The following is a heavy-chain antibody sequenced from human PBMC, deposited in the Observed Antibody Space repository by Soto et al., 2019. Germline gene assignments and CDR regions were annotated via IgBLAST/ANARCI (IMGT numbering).Heavy chain of an antibody. V-gene: IGHV4-31*03. D-gene: IGHD3-3*01. Sequence: SETLSLTCTVSGGSISSGGYYWSWIRQHPGKGLEWIGYIYYSGSTYYNPSLKSRVTISVDTSKNQFSLKLSSVTAADTAVYYCARAFPYYDFWSGYPPGMDVWGQRTTVTVSS. J-gene: IGHJ6*02. CDR2: IYYSGST. CDR3: ARAFPYYDFWSGYPPGMDV. CDR1: GGSISSGGYY.